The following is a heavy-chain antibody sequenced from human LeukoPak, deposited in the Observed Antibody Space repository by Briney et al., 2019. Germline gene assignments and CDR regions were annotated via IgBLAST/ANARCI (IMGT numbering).Heavy chain of an antibody. CDR2: ISYDGSNK. J-gene: IGHJ6*02. V-gene: IGHV3-30*04. CDR3: AKGDIVVVPAAINHNYYYYGMDV. Sequence: GGSLRLSCLASGFTFSNYAMHWVRQAPGKGLEWVAVISYDGSNKYYADSVKGRFTISRDNSKNTLYLQMNSLRAEDTAVYYCAKGDIVVVPAAINHNYYYYGMDVWGQGTTVTVSS. D-gene: IGHD2-2*01. CDR1: GFTFSNYA.